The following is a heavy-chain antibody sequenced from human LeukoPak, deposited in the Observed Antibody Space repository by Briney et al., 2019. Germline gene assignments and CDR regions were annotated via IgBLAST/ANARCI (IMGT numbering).Heavy chain of an antibody. V-gene: IGHV1-18*01. Sequence: ASVKVSCKAPGYTFTSYGISWVRQAPGQGLEWMGWISAYNGNTNYAQKLQGRVTMTTDTSTSTAYMELRSLRSDDTAVYYCARIPEAYYYYGMDVWGQGTTVTVSS. J-gene: IGHJ6*02. CDR2: ISAYNGNT. CDR1: GYTFTSYG. CDR3: ARIPEAYYYYGMDV. D-gene: IGHD1-14*01.